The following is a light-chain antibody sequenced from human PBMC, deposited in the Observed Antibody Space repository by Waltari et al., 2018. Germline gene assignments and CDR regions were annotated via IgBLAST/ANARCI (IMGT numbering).Light chain of an antibody. V-gene: IGKV3-20*01. CDR3: QHHFRLPAT. CDR2: ASS. CDR1: QNIGHY. Sequence: IVLTQSQATLYLSPGGRDTLSCRASQNIGHYLAWYQQKPGQAPRLLIYASSTRAAGIPDRFSGSGSGADFSLTITRLEPDDFAVYYCQHHFRLPATFGQGTKV. J-gene: IGKJ1*01.